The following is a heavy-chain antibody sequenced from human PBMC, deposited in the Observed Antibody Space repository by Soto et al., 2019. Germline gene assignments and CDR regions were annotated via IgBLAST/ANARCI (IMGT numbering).Heavy chain of an antibody. J-gene: IGHJ6*02. CDR1: GYTFTSYG. V-gene: IGHV1-18*01. CDR3: ASDSATMITFGGVIVITRGDYYYYGMDV. CDR2: ISAYNGNT. D-gene: IGHD3-16*02. Sequence: GASVKVSCKASGYTFTSYGISWVRQAPGQGLEWMGWISAYNGNTNYAQKLQGRVTMTTDTSTSTAYMELRSLRSDDTAVYYCASDSATMITFGGVIVITRGDYYYYGMDVWGQGTTVTVSS.